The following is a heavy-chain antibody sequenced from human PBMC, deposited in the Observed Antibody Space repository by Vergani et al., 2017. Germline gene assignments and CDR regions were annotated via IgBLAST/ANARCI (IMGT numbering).Heavy chain of an antibody. J-gene: IGHJ3*02. V-gene: IGHV4-34*01. Sequence: QVQLQQWGAGLLKPSETLSLTCAVYGGSFSGYYWSWIRQPPGKGLEWIGEINHSGSTNYNPSLKSRVTISVDTSKNQFSLKLSFVTAADTAVYYCARGDRYCSDGSCYSEAFDIWGQGTMVTVSS. CDR2: INHSGST. CDR1: GGSFSGYY. D-gene: IGHD2-15*01. CDR3: ARGDRYCSDGSCYSEAFDI.